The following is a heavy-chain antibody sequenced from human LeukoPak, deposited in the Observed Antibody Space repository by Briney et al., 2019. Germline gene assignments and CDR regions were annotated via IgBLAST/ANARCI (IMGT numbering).Heavy chain of an antibody. CDR2: IKQDGSEK. CDR3: ARDRRYGGNSLYYFDY. J-gene: IGHJ4*02. Sequence: PGGSLRLSCAASGFTFSSYWTTWFRQAPGKGLEWVANIKQDGSEKYYVDSVKGRFTISRDNAKNSLYLQMNSLRAEDTAVYYCARDRRYGGNSLYYFDYWGQGTLVTVSS. D-gene: IGHD4-23*01. CDR1: GFTFSSYW. V-gene: IGHV3-7*01.